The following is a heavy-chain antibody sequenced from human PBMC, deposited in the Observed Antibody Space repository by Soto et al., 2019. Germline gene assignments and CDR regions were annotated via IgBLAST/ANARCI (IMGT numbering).Heavy chain of an antibody. D-gene: IGHD4-17*01. CDR2: IYYTGGT. J-gene: IGHJ6*02. V-gene: IGHV4-31*03. CDR3: ARRSTVTTGYSMDV. CDR1: GGSISHGGYY. Sequence: QVQLQESGPGLVKPAQTLSLTCTVSGGSISHGGYYWSWIRQYPGEGLEWIGYIYYTGGTYHNPSLESRVTMSVDTYNNQFFLKLISVTAADTAVYYCARRSTVTTGYSMDVWGQGTTVTVSS.